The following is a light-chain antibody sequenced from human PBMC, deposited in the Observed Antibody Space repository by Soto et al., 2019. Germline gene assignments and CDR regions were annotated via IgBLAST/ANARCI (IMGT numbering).Light chain of an antibody. V-gene: IGKV3-15*01. Sequence: EIVMTQSPATLSVSPGERATLSCRASQSVSSYLAWYQQKPGLPPRLLIYDASTRATGIPDLFSGSGSGTDFTLTISSLQSADFAVYYCQQYSNWPPLYTFGRGTKLEIK. CDR3: QQYSNWPPLYT. J-gene: IGKJ2*01. CDR1: QSVSSY. CDR2: DAS.